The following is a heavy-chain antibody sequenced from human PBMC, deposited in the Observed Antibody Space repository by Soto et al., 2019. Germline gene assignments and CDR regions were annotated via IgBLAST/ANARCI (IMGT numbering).Heavy chain of an antibody. V-gene: IGHV4-34*01. J-gene: IGHJ4*02. CDR3: ARGGGRIAAAVAFDY. CDR2: INHSGST. Sequence: SETLSLTCAVYGGSFSGYYWSWIRQPPGKGLEWIGEINHSGSTNYNPSLKGRVTISVDTSKNQFSLKLSSVTAADTAVYYCARGGGRIAAAVAFDYWGQGTLVTVSS. CDR1: GGSFSGYY. D-gene: IGHD6-13*01.